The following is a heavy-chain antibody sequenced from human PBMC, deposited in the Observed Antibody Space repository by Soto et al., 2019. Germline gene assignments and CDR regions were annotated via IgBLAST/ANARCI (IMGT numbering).Heavy chain of an antibody. D-gene: IGHD5-12*01. CDR2: IYYSGTT. Sequence: SETLSLTCTVSGGSIRNYYWSWIRQPPGKGLEWLGYIYYSGTTNYNPSLKSRVTISVDTSNNQFSLKLSSVTAADTAVYYCASFRDGYNYFNYWGQGTLVTVSS. CDR1: GGSIRNYY. J-gene: IGHJ4*02. CDR3: ASFRDGYNYFNY. V-gene: IGHV4-59*01.